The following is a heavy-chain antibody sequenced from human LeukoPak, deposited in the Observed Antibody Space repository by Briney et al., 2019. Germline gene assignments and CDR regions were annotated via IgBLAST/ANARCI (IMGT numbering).Heavy chain of an antibody. V-gene: IGHV3-7*03. D-gene: IGHD1-26*01. J-gene: IGHJ4*02. CDR1: GFSFSNYY. CDR3: ARGGSYPGC. Sequence: TGGSLRLSCAASGFSFSNYYMNWVRQAPGKGLEWVANIKPDGSEEHYVDSVKGRFTISRDNAKNSLYLQMSSLRVEDTAIYYCARGGSYPGCWGQGTLVTVSS. CDR2: IKPDGSEE.